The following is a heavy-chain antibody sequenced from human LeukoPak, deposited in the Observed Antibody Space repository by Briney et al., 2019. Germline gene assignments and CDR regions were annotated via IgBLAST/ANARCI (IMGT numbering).Heavy chain of an antibody. V-gene: IGHV4-30-2*01. D-gene: IGHD3-3*01. Sequence: PSQTLSLTCTVSGGSISSGGYYWSWIRQPPGKGLEWIGYIYHSGSTYYNPSLKSRVTISVDRSKNQFSLKLSSVTAADTAVYYCARAPSAIFGVVSLDYWGQGTLVTVSS. CDR2: IYHSGST. J-gene: IGHJ4*02. CDR3: ARAPSAIFGVVSLDY. CDR1: GGSISSGGYY.